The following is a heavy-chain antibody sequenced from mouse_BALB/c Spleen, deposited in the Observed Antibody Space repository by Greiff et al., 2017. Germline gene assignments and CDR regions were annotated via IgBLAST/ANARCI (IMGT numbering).Heavy chain of an antibody. D-gene: IGHD1-2*01. CDR1: GFTFSNYW. J-gene: IGHJ2*01. V-gene: IGHV6-6*02. CDR2: IRLKSNNYAT. Sequence: EVKLVESGGGLVQPGGSMKLSCVASGFTFSNYWMNWVRQSPEKGLEWVAEIRLKSNNYATHYAESVKGRFTISRDDSKSSVYLQMNNLRAEDTGIYYCTVHYYGYYFDYWGQGTTLTVSS. CDR3: TVHYYGYYFDY.